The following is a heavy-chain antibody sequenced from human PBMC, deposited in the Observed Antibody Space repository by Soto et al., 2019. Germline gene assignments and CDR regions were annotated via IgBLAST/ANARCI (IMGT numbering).Heavy chain of an antibody. CDR1: GYTLTELS. J-gene: IGHJ3*02. D-gene: IGHD3-10*01. Sequence: ASVKVSCKVSGYTLTELSMHWVRQAPGKGLEWMGGFDPEDGETIYAHKFQGRVTMTEDTSTDTAYMELSSLRSEDTAVYYCSTDRDGSGSFDSFDIWGQGTMVTVSS. CDR2: FDPEDGET. CDR3: STDRDGSGSFDSFDI. V-gene: IGHV1-24*01.